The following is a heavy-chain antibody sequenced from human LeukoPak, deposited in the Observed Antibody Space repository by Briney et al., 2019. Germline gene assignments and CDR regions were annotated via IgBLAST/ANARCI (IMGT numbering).Heavy chain of an antibody. CDR1: EYTFTSYY. J-gene: IGHJ4*02. V-gene: IGHV1-46*01. CDR2: INPSGGST. CDR3: ARGRGSSGWSERYYFDY. Sequence: ASVKVSCKASEYTFTSYYMHWVRQAPGQGLEWMGIINPSGGSTSYAQKFQGRVTMTRDTSTSTVYMELSSPRSEDTAVYYCARGRGSSGWSERYYFDYWGQGTLVTVSS. D-gene: IGHD6-19*01.